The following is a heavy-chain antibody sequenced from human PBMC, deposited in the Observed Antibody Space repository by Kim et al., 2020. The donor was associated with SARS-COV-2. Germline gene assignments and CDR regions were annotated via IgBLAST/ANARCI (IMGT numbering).Heavy chain of an antibody. Sequence: SETLSLTCTVSGASIDSTNYYWGWIRQSPGQGLEWIGSIAYSGTTYYNPSFESRVTISVHTSKNQFPLKLTSVTAADTAVYYCARPPRGISRRTFDIWGQGTMVTVSS. D-gene: IGHD3-3*01. CDR1: GASIDSTNYY. CDR3: ARPPRGISRRTFDI. V-gene: IGHV4-39*01. J-gene: IGHJ3*02. CDR2: IAYSGTT.